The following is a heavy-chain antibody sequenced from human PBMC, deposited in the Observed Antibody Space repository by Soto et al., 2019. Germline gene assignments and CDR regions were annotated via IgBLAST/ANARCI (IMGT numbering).Heavy chain of an antibody. V-gene: IGHV3-7*01. J-gene: IGHJ5*02. D-gene: IGHD1-20*01. Sequence: GGSLRLSCAASGFTFRNYWMSWVRQFPGKGLEWVANIKEDGSEKYYVDSVKGRFIISRDNAKNSLYLQMNSLRAEDTAVYYCARDHRVGMNWFVPWGEGTLVTVSS. CDR3: ARDHRVGMNWFVP. CDR1: GFTFRNYW. CDR2: IKEDGSEK.